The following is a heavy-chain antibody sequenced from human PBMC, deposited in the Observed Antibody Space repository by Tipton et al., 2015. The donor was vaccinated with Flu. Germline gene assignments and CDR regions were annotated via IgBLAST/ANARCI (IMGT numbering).Heavy chain of an antibody. J-gene: IGHJ3*02. CDR2: IYYSGST. Sequence: TLSLTCTVSGGSISSYYWSWIRQPPGKGLEWIGYIYYSGSTNYNPSLKSRVTISVDTSKNQFSLKLSSVTAADTAVYYCAREHSGYYGSGIDAFDIWGQGTMVTVSS. CDR1: GGSISSYY. V-gene: IGHV4-59*01. CDR3: AREHSGYYGSGIDAFDI. D-gene: IGHD3-10*01.